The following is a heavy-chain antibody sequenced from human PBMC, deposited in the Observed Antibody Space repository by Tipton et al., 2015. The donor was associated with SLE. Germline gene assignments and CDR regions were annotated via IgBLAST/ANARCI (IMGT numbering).Heavy chain of an antibody. J-gene: IGHJ4*02. CDR3: ARILTDYDFWSGYFYFDY. V-gene: IGHV3-21*01. D-gene: IGHD3-3*01. CDR2: ISSSSSYI. Sequence: SLRLSCAASGFTFSSYSMNWVRQAPGKGLEWVSSISSSSSYIYYADSVKGRFTISRDNAKNSLYLQMNSLRAEDTAVYYCARILTDYDFWSGYFYFDYWGQGTLVTVSS. CDR1: GFTFSSYS.